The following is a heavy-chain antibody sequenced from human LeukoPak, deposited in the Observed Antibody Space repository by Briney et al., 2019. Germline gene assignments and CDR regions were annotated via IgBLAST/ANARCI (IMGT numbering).Heavy chain of an antibody. J-gene: IGHJ4*02. CDR3: AKVGELIQLWSYIDY. CDR1: GFTFSSYA. Sequence: GGSLRLSCAASGFTFSSYAMSWVRQAPGKGLEWVSAISGSGGSTYYADSVKGRFTISRDNSKNTLYLQMNSLRVEDTAVYYCAKVGELIQLWSYIDYWGQGTLVTVSS. D-gene: IGHD5-18*01. CDR2: ISGSGGST. V-gene: IGHV3-23*01.